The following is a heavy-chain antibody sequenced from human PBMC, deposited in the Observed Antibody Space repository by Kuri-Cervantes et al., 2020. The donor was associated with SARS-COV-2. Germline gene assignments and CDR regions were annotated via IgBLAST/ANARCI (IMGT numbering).Heavy chain of an antibody. CDR1: GYSFTSYW. V-gene: IGHV5-51*01. Sequence: GGSLRLSCKGSGYSFTSYWIGWVRQMPGKGLEWMGITYPGDSDTRYSPSFQGQVTISADKSISTAYLQWSSLKASDTAMYYCARLGGYYYYYMDVWGKGTTVTVSS. CDR2: TYPGDSDT. D-gene: IGHD3-16*01. J-gene: IGHJ6*03. CDR3: ARLGGYYYYYMDV.